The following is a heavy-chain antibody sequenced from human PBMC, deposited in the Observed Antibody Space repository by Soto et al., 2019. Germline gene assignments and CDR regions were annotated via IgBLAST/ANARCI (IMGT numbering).Heavy chain of an antibody. Sequence: SETLSLTCTVSGGSISSYYWSWIRQPPGKGLEWIGYIYYSGSTNYNPSLKSRVTISVDTSKNQFSLKLSSVTAADTAVYYCARGTYYDFWSGSLSTSYYYGMDVWGQGTTVTVSS. V-gene: IGHV4-59*01. J-gene: IGHJ6*02. CDR3: ARGTYYDFWSGSLSTSYYYGMDV. CDR2: IYYSGST. D-gene: IGHD3-3*01. CDR1: GGSISSYY.